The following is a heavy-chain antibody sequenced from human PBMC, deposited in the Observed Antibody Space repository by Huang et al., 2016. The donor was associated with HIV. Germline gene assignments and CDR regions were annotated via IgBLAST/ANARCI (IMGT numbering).Heavy chain of an antibody. V-gene: IGHV3-30*02. CDR2: IRYDGSNK. J-gene: IGHJ3*02. Sequence: QVQLVESGGGVVQPGGSLRLSCAASGFTFSSYGMHWVRQAPGKGLEWVAVIRYDGSNKYYADSVRGLFTISRDNSKNTLYLQMNSLRAEDTAVYYCAKGSMANAFDIWGQGTMVTVSS. CDR1: GFTFSSYG. CDR3: AKGSMANAFDI. D-gene: IGHD3-10*01.